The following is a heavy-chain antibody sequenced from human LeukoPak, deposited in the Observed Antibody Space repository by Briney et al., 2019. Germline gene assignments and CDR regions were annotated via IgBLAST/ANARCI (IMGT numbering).Heavy chain of an antibody. CDR3: AREGGTGGYFDY. CDR1: GFTFRSYE. D-gene: IGHD2-15*01. J-gene: IGHJ4*02. V-gene: IGHV3-48*03. CDR2: ISSSGSTI. Sequence: GGSPGLSCAASGFTFRSYEMNWVRQAPGKGLEWVYYISSSGSTIYYADSVKGRFTISRDNAKNSLYLQMNSLRAEDTAVYYCAREGGTGGYFDYWGQGTLVTVSS.